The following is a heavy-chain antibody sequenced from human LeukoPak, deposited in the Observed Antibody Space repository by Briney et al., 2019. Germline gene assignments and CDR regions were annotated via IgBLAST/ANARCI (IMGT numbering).Heavy chain of an antibody. V-gene: IGHV4-59*01. Sequence: SETLSLTCTVSGGSISSYYWSWIRQPPGKGLEWIGYIYHSGSTNYNPSLKSRVTISVDTSKNQFSLKLSSVTAADTAVYYCARTWLQLPPYYYYYYMDVWGEGTTVTVSS. J-gene: IGHJ6*03. CDR2: IYHSGST. D-gene: IGHD5-24*01. CDR1: GGSISSYY. CDR3: ARTWLQLPPYYYYYYMDV.